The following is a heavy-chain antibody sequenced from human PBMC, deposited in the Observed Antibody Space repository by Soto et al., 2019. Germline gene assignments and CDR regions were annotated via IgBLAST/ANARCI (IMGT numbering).Heavy chain of an antibody. J-gene: IGHJ5*02. D-gene: IGHD3-16*01. V-gene: IGHV3-64*01. CDR3: ARDGGSYAFDP. Sequence: GGSLRLSCASSGFTFRNYAMHWARQAPGKGLEYVSAISSNGDTTYYANSVKGRFTISRDNSKNTVFLQMGSLRTEDMAVYYCARDGGSYAFDPWGQGTLVTAPQ. CDR1: GFTFRNYA. CDR2: ISSNGDTT.